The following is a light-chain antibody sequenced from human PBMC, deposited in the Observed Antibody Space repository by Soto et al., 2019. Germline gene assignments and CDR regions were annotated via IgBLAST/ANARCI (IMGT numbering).Light chain of an antibody. Sequence: DIVLTQSPATLSLSPGNRVTLSCRANERISRSLAWYQQKPGQAPRLLIYDASNRATGIPARFSGSGSGTDFALTISSLEPEDFAVYYCLQYIHWPFTFGPGTKVDIK. CDR1: ERISRS. CDR3: LQYIHWPFT. J-gene: IGKJ3*01. V-gene: IGKV3-11*01. CDR2: DAS.